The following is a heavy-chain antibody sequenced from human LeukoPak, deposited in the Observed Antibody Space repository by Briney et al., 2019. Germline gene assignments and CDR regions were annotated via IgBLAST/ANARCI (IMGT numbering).Heavy chain of an antibody. CDR2: ILYSGST. V-gene: IGHV4-59*02. Sequence: SETLSLTCTVSGGSVSDYYWSWIRQPPGKGLEWIGYILYSGSTNYNPSLKSRVTISVDTSKNQFSLKLTSVTATDTAVYYCARGGTGSASYYFYWGQGTLVTVSS. CDR3: ARGGTGSASYYFY. J-gene: IGHJ4*02. D-gene: IGHD1-26*01. CDR1: GGSVSDYY.